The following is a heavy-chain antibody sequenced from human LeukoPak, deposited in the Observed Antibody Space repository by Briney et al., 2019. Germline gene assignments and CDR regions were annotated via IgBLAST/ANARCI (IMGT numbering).Heavy chain of an antibody. J-gene: IGHJ3*02. CDR3: AKGESSGYSAFDI. CDR1: GYTFTNYA. Sequence: ASVKVSCKTSGYTFTNYALHWVRQAPGQRLEWMGWINAGNGNTKYSQEFQGRVSITRDTSASTAYMELSSLRSEDMAVYYCAKGESSGYSAFDIWGQGTMVTVSS. CDR2: INAGNGNT. D-gene: IGHD3-22*01. V-gene: IGHV1-3*03.